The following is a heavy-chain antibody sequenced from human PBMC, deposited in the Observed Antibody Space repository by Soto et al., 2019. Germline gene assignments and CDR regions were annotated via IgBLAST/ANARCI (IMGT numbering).Heavy chain of an antibody. Sequence: GGSLRLSCAASGFTFSSYWMSWVRQAPGKGLEWVAYIKGNGGDPYYVDSVKGRFTISRDNSKNTLYLQMNSLRVEDTAVYYCAKDRDYFDYWGQGALVTVSS. V-gene: IGHV3-7*03. CDR3: AKDRDYFDY. J-gene: IGHJ4*02. CDR2: IKGNGGDP. CDR1: GFTFSSYW.